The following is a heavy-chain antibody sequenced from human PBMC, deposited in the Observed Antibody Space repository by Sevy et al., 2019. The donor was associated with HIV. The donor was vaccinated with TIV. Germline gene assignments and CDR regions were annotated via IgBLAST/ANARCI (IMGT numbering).Heavy chain of an antibody. CDR1: GFSFSSYG. V-gene: IGHV3-30*02. CDR3: AREGCTKPHDY. Sequence: GGSLRLSCAASGFSFSSYGMHWVRQAPGKGLEWMSYIQYDGSNKDYGDSVKGRFTISRDNSKNTLYLQMNNLRPEDTAVYYCAREGCTKPHDYWGQGTLVTVSS. CDR2: IQYDGSNK. J-gene: IGHJ4*02. D-gene: IGHD2-8*01.